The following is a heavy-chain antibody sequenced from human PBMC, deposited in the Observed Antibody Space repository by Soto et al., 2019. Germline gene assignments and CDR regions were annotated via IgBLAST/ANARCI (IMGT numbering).Heavy chain of an antibody. Sequence: EVQLLESGGGLVQPGGSLRLSCAASGFTFSSYAMSWVRQAPGKGLEWVSAISGSGGSTYYADSVKGRFTISRDNSKNTRYLQMNSLRAEDTAVYYCAKAITYDFWSGSSDYAFDIWGQGTMVTVSS. J-gene: IGHJ3*02. CDR1: GFTFSSYA. V-gene: IGHV3-23*01. CDR3: AKAITYDFWSGSSDYAFDI. D-gene: IGHD3-3*01. CDR2: ISGSGGST.